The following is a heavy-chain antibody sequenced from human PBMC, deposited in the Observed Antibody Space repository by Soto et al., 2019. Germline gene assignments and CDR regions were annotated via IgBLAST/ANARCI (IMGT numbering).Heavy chain of an antibody. Sequence: KASETLSLTCTVSGGSISSYYWSWIRQPPGKGLEWIGYIYYSGSTNYNPSLKSRVTISVDTSKNQFSLKLSSVTAADTAVYYCARVFEGYYYGSGSFYYFDYWGQGTLVTVSS. J-gene: IGHJ4*02. CDR1: GGSISSYY. CDR2: IYYSGST. V-gene: IGHV4-59*01. D-gene: IGHD3-10*01. CDR3: ARVFEGYYYGSGSFYYFDY.